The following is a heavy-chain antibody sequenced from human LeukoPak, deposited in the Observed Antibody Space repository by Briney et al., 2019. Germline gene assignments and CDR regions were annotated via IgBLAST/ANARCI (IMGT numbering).Heavy chain of an antibody. D-gene: IGHD3-22*01. CDR2: ISSSGSTI. Sequence: GGSLRLSCAASGFTFSSYEMNWVRQAPGKGLEWDSYISSSGSTIYYADSVKGRFTISRDNAKNSLYLQMNSLRAEDTAVYYCARGPTMKMDVWGKGTTVTVSS. CDR1: GFTFSSYE. J-gene: IGHJ6*04. V-gene: IGHV3-48*03. CDR3: ARGPTMKMDV.